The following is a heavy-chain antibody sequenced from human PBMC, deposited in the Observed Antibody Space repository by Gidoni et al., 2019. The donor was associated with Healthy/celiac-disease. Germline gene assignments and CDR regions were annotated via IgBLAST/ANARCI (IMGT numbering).Heavy chain of an antibody. CDR1: GYSFTRYW. CDR3: ARRPEWFGELDY. D-gene: IGHD3-10*01. CDR2: IYPGDSNN. Sequence: EVQLVQSGAEVKQPGESLKISCKGSGYSFTRYWIGWVRQMPGKGLEWMGIIYPGDSNNRYSPSFKGQVTISADKSISTACLQWSSLKASDTAMYYCARRPEWFGELDYWGQGTLVTVSS. V-gene: IGHV5-51*03. J-gene: IGHJ4*02.